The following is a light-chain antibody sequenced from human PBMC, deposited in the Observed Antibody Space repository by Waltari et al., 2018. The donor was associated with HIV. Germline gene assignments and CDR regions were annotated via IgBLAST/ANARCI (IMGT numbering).Light chain of an antibody. CDR1: SSAVGAYNL. V-gene: IGLV2-23*02. Sequence: QSALTQPASVSGSPGQSITISCTGTSSAVGAYNLFSWYQKSPGKAPKLMIFEVIKRPSGVSDRFSGSRSGNTASLTISGLQTEDEGDYYCCSYSGTGVVFGGGTKVTVL. CDR2: EVI. J-gene: IGLJ2*01. CDR3: CSYSGTGVV.